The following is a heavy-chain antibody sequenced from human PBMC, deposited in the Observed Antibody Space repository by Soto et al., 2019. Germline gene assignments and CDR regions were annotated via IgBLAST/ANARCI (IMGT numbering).Heavy chain of an antibody. CDR1: GGSISSSNW. CDR3: GRGGGTRFLEWLRWFDP. Sequence: SETLSLTCAVSGGSISSSNWWSWVRQPPGKGLEWIGEIYHSGSTNYNPSLKSRVTISVDKSKNQFSLKLSSVTAADPAVFYWGRGGGTRFLEWLRWFDPWGQGTLVTVSS. D-gene: IGHD3-3*01. CDR2: IYHSGST. J-gene: IGHJ5*02. V-gene: IGHV4-4*02.